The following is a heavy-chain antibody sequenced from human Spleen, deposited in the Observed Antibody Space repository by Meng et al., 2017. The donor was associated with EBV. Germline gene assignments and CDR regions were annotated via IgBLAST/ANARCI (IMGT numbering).Heavy chain of an antibody. CDR2: INYLGGT. J-gene: IGHJ4*02. V-gene: IGHV4-59*01. CDR1: CGSIRSYY. D-gene: IGHD5-18*01. CDR3: ARATPGYSYGYTDS. Sequence: QLQESGPGLVKPSETPSLTCTFSCGSIRSYYWSWIRQPPGKGLEWIGYINYLGGTNYNPSLKSRVTISVATSKNQLSLTLTSVTGADTAVYYCARATPGYSYGYTDSWGQGILVTVSS.